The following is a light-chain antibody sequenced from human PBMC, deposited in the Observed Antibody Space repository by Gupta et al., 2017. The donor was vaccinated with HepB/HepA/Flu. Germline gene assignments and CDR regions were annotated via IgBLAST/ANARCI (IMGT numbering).Light chain of an antibody. V-gene: IGLV3-19*01. Sequence: ITGQGDSLRSYYASWYQQNPGQAPVLVIYGKNNRPSGIPDRFSGSSSGNTASLTITGAQAEDEADYYCNSRDSSGNPLVFGGGTKLTVL. CDR3: NSRDSSGNPLV. CDR2: GKN. J-gene: IGLJ2*01. CDR1: SLRSYY.